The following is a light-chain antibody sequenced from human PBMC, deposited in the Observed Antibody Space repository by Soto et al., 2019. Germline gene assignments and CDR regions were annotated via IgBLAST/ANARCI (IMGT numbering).Light chain of an antibody. CDR2: DAS. Sequence: DIQMTQSPSTLSPSVGDRVTITCRASQTISTRLAWYQHKPGKAPNLLIFDASNMESGVPSRFSGSGSGTDFTLTISSLQPEDFATYYCQQSYSTPLTFGGGTKVDI. CDR1: QTISTR. V-gene: IGKV1-39*01. J-gene: IGKJ4*01. CDR3: QQSYSTPLT.